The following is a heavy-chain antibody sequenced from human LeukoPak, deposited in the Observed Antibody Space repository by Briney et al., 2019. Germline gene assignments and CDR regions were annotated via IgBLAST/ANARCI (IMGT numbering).Heavy chain of an antibody. CDR1: GFTFSSYA. D-gene: IGHD3-22*01. CDR2: ISGSGGST. Sequence: PGGSLRLSCAASGFTFSSYAMSWVRQAPGKGLEWVSAISGSGGSTYYADSVKGRFTISRDNSKNTLYLQMNSLRAEDTAVYYCAKGLDSSGYYYVERDYYYGMDVWGQGTTVTVSS. CDR3: AKGLDSSGYYYVERDYYYGMDV. J-gene: IGHJ6*02. V-gene: IGHV3-23*01.